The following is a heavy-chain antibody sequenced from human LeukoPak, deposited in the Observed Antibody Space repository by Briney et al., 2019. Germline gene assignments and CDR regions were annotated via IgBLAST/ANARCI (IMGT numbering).Heavy chain of an antibody. V-gene: IGHV1-2*02. D-gene: IGHD1-1*01. J-gene: IGHJ4*02. CDR2: INPNSGGT. CDR1: GYTFTGYY. Sequence: GASVKVSCKASGYTFTGYYMHWVRQAPGQGLEWMGWINPNSGGTNYAQKFQGRVTMTRDTSISTAYMELSRLRSDDTAVYYCAILTTGTTVGHETFDYWGQGTLVTVSS. CDR3: AILTTGTTVGHETFDY.